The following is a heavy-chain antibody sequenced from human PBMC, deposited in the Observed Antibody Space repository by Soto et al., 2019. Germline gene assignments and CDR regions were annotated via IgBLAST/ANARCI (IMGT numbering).Heavy chain of an antibody. J-gene: IGHJ5*02. CDR2: IYYSGST. V-gene: IGHV4-59*01. CDR1: GGSISSYY. CDR3: ARVAVAGTVNWFDP. Sequence: SETLSLTCTVSGGSISSYYWSWTRQPPGKGLEWIGYIYYSGSTNYNPSLKSRVTISVDTSKNQFSLKLSSVTAADTAVYYCARVAVAGTVNWFDPWGQGTLVTVSS. D-gene: IGHD6-19*01.